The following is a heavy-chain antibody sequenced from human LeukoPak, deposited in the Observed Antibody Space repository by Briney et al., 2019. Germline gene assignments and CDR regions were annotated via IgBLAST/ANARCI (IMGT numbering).Heavy chain of an antibody. Sequence: PGGSLRLSCAASGFTFSSYSMNWVRQAPGKGLEWVSSISSSSSYIYYADSVKGRFTISRDNAKNSLYLQMNSLRAEDPAVYYCARGTVEMATISYWGQGTLVTVSS. V-gene: IGHV3-21*01. CDR3: ARGTVEMATISY. CDR2: ISSSSSYI. D-gene: IGHD5-24*01. J-gene: IGHJ4*02. CDR1: GFTFSSYS.